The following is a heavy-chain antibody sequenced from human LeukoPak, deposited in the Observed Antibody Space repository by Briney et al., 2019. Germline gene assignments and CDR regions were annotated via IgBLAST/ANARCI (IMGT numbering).Heavy chain of an antibody. CDR2: INPNSGGT. CDR1: GYTFTGYY. V-gene: IGHV1-2*06. Sequence: ASVKVSCKASGYTFTGYYIHWVRQAPGQGLEWMGRINPNSGGTNYAQKFQGKVTMTRDTSINTAYMELSRLTSDDTAVYYCARDGMDVWGQGTTVTVSS. J-gene: IGHJ6*02. CDR3: ARDGMDV.